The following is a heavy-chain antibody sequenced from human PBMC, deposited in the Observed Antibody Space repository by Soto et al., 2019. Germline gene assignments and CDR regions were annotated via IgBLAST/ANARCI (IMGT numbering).Heavy chain of an antibody. CDR1: GFIFSTYG. D-gene: IGHD1-1*01. CDR2: ISYDESNE. J-gene: IGHJ4*02. V-gene: IGHV3-30*18. CDR3: TKEYIVGTTGSYFES. Sequence: QVQLEQSGGGAVQPGSYLRLSCVASGFIFSTYGMHWVRQVPGKGLAWVAHISYDESNEYYADSVKGRFTVSRDNAKNTLAVQMSDLKTEDTALYYCTKEYIVGTTGSYFESWGQGALVIVSS.